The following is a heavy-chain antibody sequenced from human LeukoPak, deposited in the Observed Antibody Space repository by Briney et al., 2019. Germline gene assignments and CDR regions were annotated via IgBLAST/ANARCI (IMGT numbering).Heavy chain of an antibody. V-gene: IGHV4-30-2*01. J-gene: IGHJ4*02. D-gene: IGHD6-19*01. Sequence: SQTLSLTCTVYGGSISSGDYYWTWIRQPPGKALEWIGYIYHSGSTYYNPSLTYYNPSLKSRVTTSVDRSKNQFSLKLSSVTAADTAVYYCARGLQGIAVAGTSTFDYWGQGSLVTVSS. CDR3: ARGLQGIAVAGTSTFDY. CDR2: IYHSGSTYYNPSLT. CDR1: GGSISSGDYY.